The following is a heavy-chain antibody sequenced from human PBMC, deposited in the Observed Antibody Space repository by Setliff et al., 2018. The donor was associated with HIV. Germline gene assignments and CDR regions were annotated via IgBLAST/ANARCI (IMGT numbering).Heavy chain of an antibody. J-gene: IGHJ4*02. D-gene: IGHD3-16*01. Sequence: SETLSLTCSVSGDSISNPNYYWGWILQHPGKGLEWIGSSYFSESPYYNPSLSSRVTISVDTSTNQFSLRLSSVTAADTAVYYCARHCFVPLGAHKFDYWGPGTLVTVSS. CDR1: GDSISNPNYY. CDR2: SYFSESP. CDR3: ARHCFVPLGAHKFDY. V-gene: IGHV4-39*01.